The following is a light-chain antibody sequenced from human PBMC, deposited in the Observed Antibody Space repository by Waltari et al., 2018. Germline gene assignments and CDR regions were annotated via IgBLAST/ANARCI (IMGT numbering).Light chain of an antibody. V-gene: IGKV4-1*01. CDR2: WAS. Sequence: DIMMTQSPDSLAGSLGEMDTINSKSRQSVLWCFNNNNYIAWYQKKPGQPPKLLIHWASTRESGVPDRFSGSGSGTDFTLTISSLQAEDVAVYYCQQYYSTPPTFGQGTKLEIK. CDR1: QSVLWCFNNNNY. CDR3: QQYYSTPPT. J-gene: IGKJ2*01.